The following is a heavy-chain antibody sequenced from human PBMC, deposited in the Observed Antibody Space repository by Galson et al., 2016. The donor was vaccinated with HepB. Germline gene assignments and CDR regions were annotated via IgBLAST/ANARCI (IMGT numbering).Heavy chain of an antibody. CDR2: IINLYGTA. J-gene: IGHJ6*02. CDR1: GGTFSSYA. CDR3: ARVRSGYNTHFYYGMDV. V-gene: IGHV1-69*13. Sequence: SVKVSCKASGGTFSSYAISWVRQAPGQGLEWMGVIINLYGTANYALKFQGRVTITADESTSTAHMEVSSLRYEDTAVYYCARVRSGYNTHFYYGMDVWGQGTAVTVS. D-gene: IGHD5-24*01.